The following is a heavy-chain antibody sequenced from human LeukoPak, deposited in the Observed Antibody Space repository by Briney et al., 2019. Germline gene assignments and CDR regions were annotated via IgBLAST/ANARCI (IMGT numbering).Heavy chain of an antibody. CDR2: IRDSGASA. CDR3: AKAGRSGWYPGWPFDI. J-gene: IGHJ3*02. CDR1: GFTFLTYA. D-gene: IGHD6-19*01. V-gene: IGHV3-23*01. Sequence: GGSLRLSCAASGFTFLTYAMSWVRQAPGKGLQWVSVIRDSGASAYYADSVKGRFTISRDNSKNTLYLQMNSLRAEDTAVYYCAKAGRSGWYPGWPFDIWGQGTMVTVSS.